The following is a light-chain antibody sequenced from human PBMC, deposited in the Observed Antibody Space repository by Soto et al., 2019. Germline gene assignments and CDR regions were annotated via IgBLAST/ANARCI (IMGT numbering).Light chain of an antibody. J-gene: IGLJ3*02. V-gene: IGLV2-14*01. CDR1: SSDVGGYNY. CDR3: SSYTSGSTWV. Sequence: QSALTQPASVSGSPGQSITISCTGTSSDVGGYNYVSWYQQHPGKAPKFMIYDVSNRPSGVSNRFSGSKSGNTASLTISGLQAEDEAVYYCSSYTSGSTWVFGGGTKLTVL. CDR2: DVS.